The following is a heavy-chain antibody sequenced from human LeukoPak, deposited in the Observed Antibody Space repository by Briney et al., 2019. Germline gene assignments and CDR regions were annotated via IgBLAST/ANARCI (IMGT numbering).Heavy chain of an antibody. CDR1: GFTFSGSA. Sequence: GGSLRLSCAASGFTFSGSAMHWVRQASGKGLKWVGRIRSKANSYATAYAASVKGRFTISRDDSKNTAYLQMNSLKTEDTAVYYCTRHSPYGGNSGGVDYWGQGTLVTVSS. D-gene: IGHD4-23*01. J-gene: IGHJ4*02. CDR3: TRHSPYGGNSGGVDY. CDR2: IRSKANSYAT. V-gene: IGHV3-73*01.